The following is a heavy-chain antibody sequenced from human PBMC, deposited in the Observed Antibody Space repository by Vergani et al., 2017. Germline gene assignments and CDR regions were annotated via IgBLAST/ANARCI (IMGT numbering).Heavy chain of an antibody. CDR3: ASDRRYCSGGSCYSFYC. J-gene: IGHJ4*02. Sequence: QVQLVQSGAEVKKPGASAKVFCKASGYTFTGYYMHWVRQAPGQGLEWMGWINPNSGGTNYAQKFQGKVTMTRDTSISTAYMELSRLRSDDTAVYYCASDRRYCSGGSCYSFYCWGQRILVIVSA. CDR1: GYTFTGYY. D-gene: IGHD2-15*01. V-gene: IGHV1-2*02. CDR2: INPNSGGT.